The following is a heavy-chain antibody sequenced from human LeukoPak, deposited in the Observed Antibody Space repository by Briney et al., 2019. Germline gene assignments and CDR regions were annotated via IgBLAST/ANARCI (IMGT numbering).Heavy chain of an antibody. CDR2: ISWNSGSI. V-gene: IGHV3-9*03. J-gene: IGHJ4*02. CDR3: AKAPDGYNYFDY. CDR1: GFTFDDYA. Sequence: GGSLILSCAASGFTFDDYAMHWVRQAPGKGLEWVSGISWNSGSIGYADSVKGRFTISRDNAKNSLYLQMNSLRPEDMALYYCAKAPDGYNYFDYWGQGTLVTVSS. D-gene: IGHD5-24*01.